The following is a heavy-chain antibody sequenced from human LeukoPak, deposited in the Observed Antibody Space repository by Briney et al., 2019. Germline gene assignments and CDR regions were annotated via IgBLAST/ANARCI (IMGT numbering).Heavy chain of an antibody. CDR1: GDSISSYY. Sequence: SETLSLTCTVSGDSISSYYWSWIRQPPGKALEWIGYIYYGGSTNYNPSLKSRVTIPGDTSKNQFSLKLSSVTAADTAVYYCARDFSTGGNSGTFDYWGQGTLVTVSS. CDR3: ARDFSTGGNSGTFDY. V-gene: IGHV4-59*13. D-gene: IGHD4-23*01. J-gene: IGHJ4*02. CDR2: IYYGGST.